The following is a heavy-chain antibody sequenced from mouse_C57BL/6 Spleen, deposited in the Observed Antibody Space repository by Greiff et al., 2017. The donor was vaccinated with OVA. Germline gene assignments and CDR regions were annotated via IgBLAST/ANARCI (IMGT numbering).Heavy chain of an antibody. CDR1: GYTFTDYY. CDR2: IIPNNGFT. V-gene: IGHV1-26*01. D-gene: IGHD2-5*01. Sequence: EVQLQQSGPELVKPGASVKISCKASGYTFTDYYMNWVKQSHGKSLEWIGDIIPNNGFTSYNQKFKGKATLTVDKSSSTAYMELRSLTSEDSAVYYCARVGAYYSKGWFAYWGQGTLVTVSA. CDR3: ARVGAYYSKGWFAY. J-gene: IGHJ3*01.